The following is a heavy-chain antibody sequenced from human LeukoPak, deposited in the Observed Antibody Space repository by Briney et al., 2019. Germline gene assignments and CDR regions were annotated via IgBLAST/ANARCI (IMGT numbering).Heavy chain of an antibody. V-gene: IGHV1-2*02. CDR2: INPNSGGT. Sequence: ASVKVSCKTFGYTFTDYYVHWVRQAPEEGLEWMGWINPNSGGTNYALKFQGRVTMTRDTSISTAYMELSRLRSDDTAVYYCARDSLYAYYDILTGYCHFDQWGQGTLVTVSS. J-gene: IGHJ4*02. D-gene: IGHD3-9*01. CDR3: ARDSLYAYYDILTGYCHFDQ. CDR1: GYTFTDYY.